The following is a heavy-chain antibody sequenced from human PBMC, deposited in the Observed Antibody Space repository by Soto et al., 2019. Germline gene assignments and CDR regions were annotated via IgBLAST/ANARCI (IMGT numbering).Heavy chain of an antibody. CDR3: ARSSGDDFFYYGMAV. Sequence: SETLSLTCAVYGGSFSGYYWSWIRQPPGKGLEWTGEINHSGSTNYNPSLKSRVTISVDTSKNQFSLKLTSVTAADTAVYYCARSSGDDFFYYGMAVWGHRTSVTVSS. CDR2: INHSGST. D-gene: IGHD4-17*01. CDR1: GGSFSGYY. J-gene: IGHJ6*02. V-gene: IGHV4-34*01.